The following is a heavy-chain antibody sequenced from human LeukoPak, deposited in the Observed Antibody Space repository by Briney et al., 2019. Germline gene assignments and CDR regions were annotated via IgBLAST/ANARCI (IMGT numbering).Heavy chain of an antibody. J-gene: IGHJ4*02. D-gene: IGHD3-22*01. V-gene: IGHV3-23*01. CDR3: ARDRPNYYGSDGHYYRRDGDY. Sequence: GGSLRLCCAASGFTFSIYAMSWVRQAPGKGLQWVSSITSRGESTLYVDSVKGRFTITRDNSENTLYLQMHSLRAEDTAVYYCARDRPNYYGSDGHYYRRDGDYWGRGTLVSVSS. CDR1: GFTFSIYA. CDR2: ITSRGEST.